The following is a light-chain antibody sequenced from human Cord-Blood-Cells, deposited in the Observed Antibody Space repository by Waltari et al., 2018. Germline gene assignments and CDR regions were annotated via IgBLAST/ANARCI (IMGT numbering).Light chain of an antibody. CDR2: RNN. V-gene: IGLV1-47*01. J-gene: IGLJ3*02. CDR1: SSNIGSNY. CDR3: AAWDDSLSGWV. Sequence: QSVLTQPPSASGTPGQRVTSSCSGSSSNIGSNYVYWYQQLPGTAPKLLIYRNNQRPSGVPDRFSASKSGTSASLAISGLRSEDEADYYCAAWDDSLSGWVFGGGTKLTVL.